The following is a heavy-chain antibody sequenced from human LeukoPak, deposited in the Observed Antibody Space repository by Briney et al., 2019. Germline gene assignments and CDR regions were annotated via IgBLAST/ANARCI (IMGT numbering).Heavy chain of an antibody. J-gene: IGHJ4*02. V-gene: IGHV3-23*01. CDR1: GFTFINYA. Sequence: GGSLRLSCAASGFTFINYAMTWVRQAPGKGLEWVSAISGNGSNTYYADSVKGRFTISRDNSKNTLYLQMNSLRVEDTAIYYCGQSLGELSQSSLFDYWGQGTLVTVSS. CDR2: ISGNGSNT. D-gene: IGHD3-16*02. CDR3: GQSLGELSQSSLFDY.